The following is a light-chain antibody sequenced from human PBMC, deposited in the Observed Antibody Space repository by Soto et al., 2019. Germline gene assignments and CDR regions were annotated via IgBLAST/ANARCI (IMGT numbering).Light chain of an antibody. CDR3: NSYRTVSTYV. J-gene: IGLJ1*01. CDR1: SSDIGGYNF. Sequence: QSVLTQPASVSGSPGQSITIACTGTSSDIGGYNFVSWYQQHPGKAPKLLIYDVGNRPSGASNRFSGSKSGNTASLTISGLQAEDEAHYYCNSYRTVSTYVFGTGTKVTVL. CDR2: DVG. V-gene: IGLV2-14*01.